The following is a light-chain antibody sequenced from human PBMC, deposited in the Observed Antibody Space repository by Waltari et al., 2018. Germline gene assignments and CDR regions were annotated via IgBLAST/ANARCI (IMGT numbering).Light chain of an antibody. CDR3: AAWDDSLNGPV. V-gene: IGLV1-44*01. Sequence: QSVLTQPPSASGTPGQRVSISCSGSNSNIGTNTVNWYQQLPGTAPKLLIYSNNNPPSGVPDRFSGSKSGTSASLAISGLQSEDEAEYYCAAWDDSLNGPVFGAGTKLTVL. CDR1: NSNIGTNT. CDR2: SNN. J-gene: IGLJ3*02.